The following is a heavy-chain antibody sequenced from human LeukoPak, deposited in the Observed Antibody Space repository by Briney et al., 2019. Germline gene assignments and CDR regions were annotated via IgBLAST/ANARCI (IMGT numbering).Heavy chain of an antibody. J-gene: IGHJ4*02. V-gene: IGHV3-30*03. D-gene: IGHD6-19*01. CDR2: ISHEGSFQ. CDR1: GFSFGSYG. CDR3: ARTREKWQVLDY. Sequence: GGSLRLSCAASGFSFGSYGMHWVRQAPGKGLEWLAVISHEGSFQNYADSVRGRFTVSKDNSKNMAYLQMNSLRPDDTAVYFCARTREKWQVLDYWGQGTLVTVSS.